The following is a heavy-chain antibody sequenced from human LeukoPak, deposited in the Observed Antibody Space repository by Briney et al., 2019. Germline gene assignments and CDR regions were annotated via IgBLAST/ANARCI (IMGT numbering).Heavy chain of an antibody. J-gene: IGHJ4*02. Sequence: SETLPPTCTVSGGSLSSYYWSWIRQPPGKGLEWIGYIYYSGSTYYNPSLKSRVTISVDTSKNQFSLKLSSVTAADTAVYYCARRAGYYFDYWGQGTLVTVSS. D-gene: IGHD3-10*01. V-gene: IGHV4-59*08. CDR3: ARRAGYYFDY. CDR1: GGSLSSYY. CDR2: IYYSGST.